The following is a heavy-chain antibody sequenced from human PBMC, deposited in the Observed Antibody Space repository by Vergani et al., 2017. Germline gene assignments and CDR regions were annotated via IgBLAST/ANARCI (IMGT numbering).Heavy chain of an antibody. CDR1: GYTFTSYA. CDR3: ARHSEFSYSSSNYPNWYFDL. Sequence: QVQLVQSGAEVKKPGASVKVSCKASGYTFTSYAMHWVRQAPGQRLEWMGWINAGNGNTKYSQKFQGRVTITRDTSASTAYMELSSLRSEDTAVYYCARHSEFSYSSSNYPNWYFDLWGRGTLVTVSS. D-gene: IGHD6-6*01. CDR2: INAGNGNT. V-gene: IGHV1-3*01. J-gene: IGHJ2*01.